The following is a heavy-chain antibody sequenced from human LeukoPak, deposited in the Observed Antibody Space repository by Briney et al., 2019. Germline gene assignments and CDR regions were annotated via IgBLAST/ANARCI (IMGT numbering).Heavy chain of an antibody. J-gene: IGHJ5*02. CDR3: ARGVRGSFFNWFDP. D-gene: IGHD3-10*01. CDR1: GGSFSGYY. Sequence: PSETLSLTCAVYGGSFSGYYWSWLRQPPGKRLEWIGEINHSGSTNYNPSLKSRVTISVDTSKNQFSLKLSSVTAADTAVYYCARGVRGSFFNWFDPWGQGTLVTVSS. V-gene: IGHV4-34*01. CDR2: INHSGST.